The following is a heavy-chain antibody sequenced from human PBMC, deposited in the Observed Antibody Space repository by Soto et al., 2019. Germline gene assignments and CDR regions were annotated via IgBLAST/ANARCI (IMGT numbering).Heavy chain of an antibody. CDR3: ARGTNSDF. CDR1: GFSVGDNY. V-gene: IGHV3-53*01. CDR2: IYSGGNP. D-gene: IGHD2-21*01. Sequence: EERLVQSGGGLVQPGGSLRLSCAAYGFSVGDNYMSWVRQAPGQGLELVSLIYSGGNPFYADSMEGRFTLSRDNSNNTLYLPMDSLRAVDTTVYYCARGTNSDFWGQGTLVSVPS. J-gene: IGHJ4*02.